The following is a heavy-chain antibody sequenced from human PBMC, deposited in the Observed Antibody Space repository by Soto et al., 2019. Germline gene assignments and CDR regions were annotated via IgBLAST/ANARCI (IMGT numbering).Heavy chain of an antibody. J-gene: IGHJ4*02. CDR2: IWYDGSKK. D-gene: IGHD2-15*01. CDR1: GFTFSSYG. V-gene: IGHV3-33*01. CDR3: ARDGYCSGGSCYSVPVFDY. Sequence: GGSLRLSCAASGFTFSSYGMHWVRQAPGKGLEWVAVIWYDGSKKYYADSVKGRFTISRDNSKNTLYLQMNSLRAEDTAVYYCARDGYCSGGSCYSVPVFDYWGQGTLVTVSS.